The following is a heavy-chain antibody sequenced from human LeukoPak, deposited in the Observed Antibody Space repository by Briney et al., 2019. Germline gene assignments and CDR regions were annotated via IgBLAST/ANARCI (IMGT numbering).Heavy chain of an antibody. CDR1: GGTFTSYA. J-gene: IGHJ6*04. D-gene: IGHD1-1*01. CDR2: IIPIFGTA. Sequence: SVKVSCKASGGTFTSYAIRWVRQAPGQGLEWMGGIIPIFGTANYAQKFQVRVTITADESTSTAYMELSSLRSQDTAVYYGAIFHNWNDPRSYYYYGMDVWGKGTTVTVSS. CDR3: AIFHNWNDPRSYYYYGMDV. V-gene: IGHV1-69*13.